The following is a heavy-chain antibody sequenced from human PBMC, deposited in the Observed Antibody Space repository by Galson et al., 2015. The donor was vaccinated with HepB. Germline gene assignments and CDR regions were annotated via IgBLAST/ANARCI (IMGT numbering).Heavy chain of an antibody. D-gene: IGHD3-22*01. Sequence: SLRLSCAASGFTFSSYAMSWVRQAPGKGLEWVSAISGSGGSTYYADSVKGRFTISRDNSKNTLYLQMNSLRAEDTAVYYCAKVLNYYDSRDYWGQGTLVTVSS. V-gene: IGHV3-23*01. J-gene: IGHJ4*02. CDR2: ISGSGGST. CDR3: AKVLNYYDSRDY. CDR1: GFTFSSYA.